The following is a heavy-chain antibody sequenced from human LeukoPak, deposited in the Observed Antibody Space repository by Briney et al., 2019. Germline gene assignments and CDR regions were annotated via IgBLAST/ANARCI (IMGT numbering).Heavy chain of an antibody. CDR2: MNPNSGNT. V-gene: IGHV1-8*01. J-gene: IGHJ6*02. Sequence: ASVKVSCKASGYTFTSYDINWVRQATGQGLEWMGWMNPNSGNTGYAQKLQGRGTMTRNTSISTAYMELSSLRSEDTAVYYCARVDGYCSGGSCWGYYYYYGMDVWGQGTTVTVSS. D-gene: IGHD2-15*01. CDR1: GYTFTSYD. CDR3: ARVDGYCSGGSCWGYYYYYGMDV.